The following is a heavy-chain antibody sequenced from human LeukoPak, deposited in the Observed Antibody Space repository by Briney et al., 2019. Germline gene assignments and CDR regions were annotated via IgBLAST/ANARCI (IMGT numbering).Heavy chain of an antibody. CDR2: IYRSGST. Sequence: ASETLSLTCTVSGFSVSSVYYWGWIRQPPGKGLEWIGSIYRSGSTYYNPSLKSRVTISVDTSKNQFSLKLSSVTAADTAVYYCARGGSYWSDAFDIWGQGTMVTVSS. CDR3: ARGGSYWSDAFDI. J-gene: IGHJ3*02. V-gene: IGHV4-38-2*02. D-gene: IGHD1-26*01. CDR1: GFSVSSVYY.